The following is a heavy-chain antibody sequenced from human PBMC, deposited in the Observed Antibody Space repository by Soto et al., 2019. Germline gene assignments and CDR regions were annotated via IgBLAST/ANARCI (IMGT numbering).Heavy chain of an antibody. V-gene: IGHV3-23*01. Sequence: GGSLRLSCAASGFTFSSYAMSWVRQAPGKGLEWVSAISGSGGSTYYADSVKGRFTISRDNSKNTLYLQMNSLRAEDTAVYYCAKADSYYDFWNGYYYYGMDVWGQGTTVTVSS. J-gene: IGHJ6*02. CDR1: GFTFSSYA. CDR2: ISGSGGST. D-gene: IGHD3-3*01. CDR3: AKADSYYDFWNGYYYYGMDV.